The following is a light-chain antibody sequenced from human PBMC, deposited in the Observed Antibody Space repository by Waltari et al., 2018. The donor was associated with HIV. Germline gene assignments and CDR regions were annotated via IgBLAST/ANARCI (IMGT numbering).Light chain of an antibody. CDR2: EVS. J-gene: IGLJ2*01. CDR1: SSDVGTYNR. Sequence: QSALTQPPSVSGSPGQSVTISCTGTSSDVGTYNRVPWYQHPPGTAPNVVIYEVSNRPAGLPDRFSGSKSGNTASLTISGLQAEDEADYYCSSFTTSSTLIFGGGTRLTVL. V-gene: IGLV2-18*02. CDR3: SSFTTSSTLI.